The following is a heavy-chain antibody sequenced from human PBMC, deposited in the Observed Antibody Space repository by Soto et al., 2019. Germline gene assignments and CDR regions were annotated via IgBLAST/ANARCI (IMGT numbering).Heavy chain of an antibody. CDR3: ARGGIAAAAPPDY. D-gene: IGHD6-13*01. V-gene: IGHV4-31*03. Sequence: QVQLQESGPGLVKPSQTLSLTCTVSGGSISSGGYYWSWIRQHPGKGLEWIGYIYYSGSTYYNPSLMGRVTISVDTAKNQFSLKLSSVTAADTAVYYCARGGIAAAAPPDYWGQGTLVTVSS. J-gene: IGHJ4*02. CDR1: GGSISSGGYY. CDR2: IYYSGST.